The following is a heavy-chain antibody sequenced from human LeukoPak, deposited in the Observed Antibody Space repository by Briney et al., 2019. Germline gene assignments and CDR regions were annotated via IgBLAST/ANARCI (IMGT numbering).Heavy chain of an antibody. CDR2: IYSGGTT. CDR1: GFTVSSNY. CDR3: ARALGNSTGDY. D-gene: IGHD7-27*01. V-gene: IGHV3-53*01. J-gene: IGHJ4*02. Sequence: PGGSLRLSCAVSGFTVSSNYMSWVRQAPGKGLEWVSIIYSGGTTYYADSVKGRFTISRDNAKNSLILQMNSLRGEDTAVYYCARALGNSTGDYWGQGTLVTVSS.